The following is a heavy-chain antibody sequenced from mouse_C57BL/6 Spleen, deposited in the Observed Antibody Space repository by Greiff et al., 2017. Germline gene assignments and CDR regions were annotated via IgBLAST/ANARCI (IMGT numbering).Heavy chain of an antibody. CDR3: ARGGVLRPFMDY. V-gene: IGHV1-18*01. Sequence: SGPELVKPGASVKIPCKASGYTFTNYNMDWVKQSHGKSLEWIGDINPNNGGTIYNQKFKGKATLTVDKSSSTAYMELRSLTSEDTAVYYCARGGVLRPFMDYWGQGTSVTVSS. CDR2: INPNNGGT. J-gene: IGHJ4*01. D-gene: IGHD1-2*01. CDR1: GYTFTNYN.